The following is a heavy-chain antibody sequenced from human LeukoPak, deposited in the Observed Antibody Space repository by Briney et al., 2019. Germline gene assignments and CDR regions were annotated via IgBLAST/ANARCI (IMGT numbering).Heavy chain of an antibody. D-gene: IGHD3-9*01. J-gene: IGHJ5*02. Sequence: GASVKVSCKGSGFTFTSSALQWVRQARGQRLEWIGWIVVGSGNTNYAQKFQERVTITRDMSTSTAYMELSSLRSEDTAVYYCAAESGDILTAIDPWGQGTLVTVSS. CDR2: IVVGSGNT. CDR3: AAESGDILTAIDP. CDR1: GFTFTSSA. V-gene: IGHV1-58*01.